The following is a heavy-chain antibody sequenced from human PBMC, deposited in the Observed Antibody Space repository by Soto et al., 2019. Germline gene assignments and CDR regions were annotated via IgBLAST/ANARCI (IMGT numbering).Heavy chain of an antibody. V-gene: IGHV3-11*01. J-gene: IGHJ4*02. CDR2: ISSSGSTI. D-gene: IGHD6-13*01. CDR3: ARKPYSSSWSDY. Sequence: APGKGLEWVSYISSSGSTIYYAASVKGRFTISRDNAKNSLYLQVNSMRAEDTAVYYCARKPYSSSWSDYWGQGTLVTVSS.